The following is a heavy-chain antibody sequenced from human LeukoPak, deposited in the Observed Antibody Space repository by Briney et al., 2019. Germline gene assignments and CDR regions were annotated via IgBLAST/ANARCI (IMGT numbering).Heavy chain of an antibody. CDR1: GGSISSSSYY. J-gene: IGHJ3*02. V-gene: IGHV4-39*07. CDR2: IYYSGST. CDR3: ARDMPGFYDSSGYYADAFDI. D-gene: IGHD3-22*01. Sequence: SETLSLTCTVSGGSISSSSYYWGWIRQPPGKGLEWIGSIYYSGSTYYNPSLKSRVTISVDTSKNQFSLKLSSVTAADTAVYYCARDMPGFYDSSGYYADAFDIWGQGTMVTVSS.